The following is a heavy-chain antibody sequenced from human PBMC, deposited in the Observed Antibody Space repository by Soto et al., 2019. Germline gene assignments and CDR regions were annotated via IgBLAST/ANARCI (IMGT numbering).Heavy chain of an antibody. CDR2: INPNSGGT. Sequence: APVKGSCKASGYTFTGYHMHRGRHAPGQGREWMGWINPNSGGTNYAQKFQGWVTMTRDTSISTAYMELSRLRSDDTAVYYCARGTYYDILTGSRGTDAFDIWGQGTMVTVSS. CDR3: ARGTYYDILTGSRGTDAFDI. CDR1: GYTFTGYH. V-gene: IGHV1-2*04. D-gene: IGHD3-9*01. J-gene: IGHJ3*02.